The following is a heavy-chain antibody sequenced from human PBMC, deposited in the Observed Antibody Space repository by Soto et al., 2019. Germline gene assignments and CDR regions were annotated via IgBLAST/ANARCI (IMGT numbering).Heavy chain of an antibody. V-gene: IGHV4-30-4*01. CDR1: GGSTSSDNY. J-gene: IGHJ4*02. Sequence: SATLCLPWTVSGGSTSSDNYWRWIRQPPWRGLEWIGHIYYSGNTDYNPSLKSRLAISIDTSKNQFSLKLSSVTAADTAVYFCAREGGESSDGLYYFDSWGQGSLVTVSS. CDR2: IYYSGNT. D-gene: IGHD3-16*01. CDR3: AREGGESSDGLYYFDS.